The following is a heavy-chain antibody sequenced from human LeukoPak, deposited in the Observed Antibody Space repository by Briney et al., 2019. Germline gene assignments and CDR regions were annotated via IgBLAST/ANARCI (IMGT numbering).Heavy chain of an antibody. V-gene: IGHV4-4*07. CDR1: GASISSYY. CDR2: IYTSGDI. CDR3: AGKDYGDYPNWFDP. D-gene: IGHD4-17*01. J-gene: IGHJ5*02. Sequence: PSETLSLTCTVSGASISSYYWIWIRQPAGKGLEWIGRIYTSGDINYNPSLQSRVTMSIDTSKSQFSLKLSSVTAADTAVYYCAGKDYGDYPNWFDPWGQGTLVTVSS.